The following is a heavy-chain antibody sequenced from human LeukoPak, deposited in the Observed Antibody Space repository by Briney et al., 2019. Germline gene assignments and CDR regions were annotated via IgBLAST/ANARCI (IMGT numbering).Heavy chain of an antibody. Sequence: ASVKVSCKASGYTFTSYGISWVRQAPGQGLEWMGWISAYNGNTNYAQKLQGRVTMTTDTSTSTAYMELSRLRSDDTAVYYCARDEGYYNYMDVWGKGTTVSVSS. J-gene: IGHJ6*03. CDR2: ISAYNGNT. V-gene: IGHV1-18*01. CDR1: GYTFTSYG. CDR3: ARDEGYYNYMDV.